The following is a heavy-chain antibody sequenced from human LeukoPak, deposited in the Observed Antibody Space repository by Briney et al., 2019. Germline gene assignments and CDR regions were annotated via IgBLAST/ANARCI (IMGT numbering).Heavy chain of an antibody. V-gene: IGHV4-34*01. D-gene: IGHD6-19*01. J-gene: IGHJ3*02. CDR3: ARGITSSGRMGAFDI. CDR2: INHSGST. Sequence: NPSETLSLTCAVYGGSFNGYYWSWIRQPPGKGLEWIGEINHSGSTNYNPSLKSRVTISVDTSKNQFSLKLSSVTAADTAVYYCARGITSSGRMGAFDIWGQGTMVTVSS. CDR1: GGSFNGYY.